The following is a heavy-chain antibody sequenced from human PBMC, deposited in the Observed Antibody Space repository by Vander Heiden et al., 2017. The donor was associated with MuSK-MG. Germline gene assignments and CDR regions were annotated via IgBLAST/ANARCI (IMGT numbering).Heavy chain of an antibody. CDR3: ARYYYGWGSYFNYYYYYMDV. Sequence: QVQLQQWGAGLLKPSETLSLTCAVYGGSFSGYYWSWIRQPPGKGLEWIGEINHSGSTNYNPSLKSRVTISVDTSKNQFSLKLSSVTAADTAVYYCARYYYGWGSYFNYYYYYMDVWGKGTTVTVSS. J-gene: IGHJ6*03. CDR2: INHSGST. CDR1: GGSFSGYY. D-gene: IGHD3-10*01. V-gene: IGHV4-34*01.